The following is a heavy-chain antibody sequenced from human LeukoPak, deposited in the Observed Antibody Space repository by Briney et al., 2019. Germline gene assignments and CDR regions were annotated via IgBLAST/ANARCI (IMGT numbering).Heavy chain of an antibody. V-gene: IGHV4-34*01. J-gene: IGHJ6*02. CDR2: IYYSGST. CDR3: ARHPTTVVTPHYYYGMDV. Sequence: SETLSLTCAVYAGSFSGYYWSWIRQPPGKGLEWIGSIYYSGSTYYNPSLKSRVTISVDTSKNQFSLKLSSVTAADTAVYYCARHPTTVVTPHYYYGMDVWGQGTTVTVSS. CDR1: AGSFSGYY. D-gene: IGHD4-23*01.